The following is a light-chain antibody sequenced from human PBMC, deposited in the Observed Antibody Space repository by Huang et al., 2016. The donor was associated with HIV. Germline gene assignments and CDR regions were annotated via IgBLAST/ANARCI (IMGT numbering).Light chain of an antibody. J-gene: IGKJ1*01. Sequence: DIVMTQSPDSLAVSPGERSTINCKSSQTVLYSLNKKNYLAWFQQKPGRQPKLFIDWATTRESGVPDRFSGSGSGTDFTLTINNLQAEDVAVYFCLQYYSVPQTFGHGTKVEIK. V-gene: IGKV4-1*01. CDR1: QTVLYSLNKKNY. CDR2: WAT. CDR3: LQYYSVPQT.